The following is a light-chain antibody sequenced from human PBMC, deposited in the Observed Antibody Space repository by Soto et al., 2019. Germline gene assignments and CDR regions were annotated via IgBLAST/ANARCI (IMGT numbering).Light chain of an antibody. CDR3: QHYKTWPYT. CDR1: QSISSW. V-gene: IGKV1-5*03. CDR2: KAS. J-gene: IGKJ2*01. Sequence: DIQMTQSPSTLSASVGARVTITCRASQSISSWLAWYQQKPGKAPKLLISKASSLEAGVPSRFSGSGSGTEFTLTISSLQPDDFAFYYCQHYKTWPYTFGQGTKLEIK.